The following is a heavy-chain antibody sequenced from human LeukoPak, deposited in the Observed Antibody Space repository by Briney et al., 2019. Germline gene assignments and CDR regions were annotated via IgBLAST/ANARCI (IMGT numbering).Heavy chain of an antibody. CDR2: ISHDERTK. D-gene: IGHD1-1*01. CDR1: GFNFDNYA. J-gene: IGHJ4*02. Sequence: PGGSLRLSCVASGFNFDNYAMHWVRQPLGKGLEWVAVISHDERTKYYADSMKGRITISRDNAKNSLYLQMNSLRAEDTAVYYCTKDTTGPNDYWGQGTLVTVSS. CDR3: TKDTTGPNDY. V-gene: IGHV3-30*04.